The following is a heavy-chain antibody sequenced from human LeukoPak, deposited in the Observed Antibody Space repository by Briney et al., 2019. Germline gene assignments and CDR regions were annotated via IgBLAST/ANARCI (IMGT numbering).Heavy chain of an antibody. J-gene: IGHJ4*02. V-gene: IGHV3-53*01. CDR2: IYSGGGT. Sequence: GGSLRLSCAASGFTVSSNYMSWVRQAPGKGLNWVSVIYSGGGTYYADSVKGRFTISRDNSKNTLYLQMNSLRAEDTAVYYCAKDGVRSGWYGAYFDYWGQGTLVTVSS. CDR3: AKDGVRSGWYGAYFDY. D-gene: IGHD6-19*01. CDR1: GFTVSSNY.